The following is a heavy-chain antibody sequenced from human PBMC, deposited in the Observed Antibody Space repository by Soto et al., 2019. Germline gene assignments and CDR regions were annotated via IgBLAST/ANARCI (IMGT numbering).Heavy chain of an antibody. V-gene: IGHV4-4*07. J-gene: IGHJ6*02. Sequence: QVQLQESGPGLVKPSETLSLTCTVSGASVSDYYWSWIRQPAGKGLECIGRIFAGGSTNYNPSLKGRVTMSVDTSKSQFSLRLSSVTAADTAVYYCARDSPIVAGCADVWGRGTTVTVSS. CDR2: IFAGGST. D-gene: IGHD1-26*01. CDR3: ARDSPIVAGCADV. CDR1: GASVSDYY.